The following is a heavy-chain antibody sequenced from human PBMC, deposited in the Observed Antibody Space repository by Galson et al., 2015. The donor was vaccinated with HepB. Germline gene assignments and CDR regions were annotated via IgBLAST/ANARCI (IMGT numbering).Heavy chain of an antibody. CDR3: AKGGEVVHGYYYMDV. CDR2: ISGSGGST. Sequence: SLRLSCAASGFTFSSYAMSWVRQAPGKGLEWVSAISGSGGSTYYADSVKGRFTTSRDNSKNTLYLQMNSLRAEDTAVYYCAKGGEVVHGYYYMDVWGKGTTVTVSS. D-gene: IGHD2-2*01. J-gene: IGHJ6*03. V-gene: IGHV3-23*01. CDR1: GFTFSSYA.